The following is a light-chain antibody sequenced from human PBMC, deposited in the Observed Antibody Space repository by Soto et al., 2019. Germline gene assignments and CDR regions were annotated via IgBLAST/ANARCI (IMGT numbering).Light chain of an antibody. J-gene: IGKJ3*01. Sequence: DIQMTQSPSTLSASVGDRVTITCRASQSINSWLAWYQQKPGKAPKLLIYKASSLESGVPSRFSGSGSGTEFTLTISSLQPDDFATYYCQQYNSCIFTFGPGTKVDIK. CDR1: QSINSW. CDR3: QQYNSCIFT. CDR2: KAS. V-gene: IGKV1-5*03.